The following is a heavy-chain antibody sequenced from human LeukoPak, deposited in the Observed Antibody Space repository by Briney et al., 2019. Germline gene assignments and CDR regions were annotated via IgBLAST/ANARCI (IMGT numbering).Heavy chain of an antibody. CDR1: GGSISSGGYS. Sequence: SETLSLTCTVSGGSISSGGYSWSWIRQHPGKGLEWIGYIYYSGSTYYNPSLKSRVTISVDTSKNQFSLKLSSVTAADTAVYYCASSLDTVAEYFDLWGRGTLVTVSS. J-gene: IGHJ2*01. CDR2: IYYSGST. V-gene: IGHV4-31*03. D-gene: IGHD5-18*01. CDR3: ASSLDTVAEYFDL.